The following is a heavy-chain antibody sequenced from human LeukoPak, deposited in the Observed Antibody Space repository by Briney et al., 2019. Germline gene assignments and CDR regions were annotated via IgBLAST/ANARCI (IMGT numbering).Heavy chain of an antibody. J-gene: IGHJ4*02. CDR2: IIPIFGTA. V-gene: IGHV1-69*13. CDR3: AVGTMIVVAGHFDY. Sequence: GASVKVSCKASGGTFSSYAISWVRQAPGQGLEWMGGIIPIFGTANYAQKFQGRVTITADESTSTAYMELSSLRSEDTAVYYCAVGTMIVVAGHFDYWGQGTLVTVSS. D-gene: IGHD3-22*01. CDR1: GGTFSSYA.